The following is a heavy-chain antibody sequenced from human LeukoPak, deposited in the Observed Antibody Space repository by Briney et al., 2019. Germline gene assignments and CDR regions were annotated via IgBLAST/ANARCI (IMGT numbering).Heavy chain of an antibody. J-gene: IGHJ4*02. CDR2: IYYSGST. D-gene: IGHD4-17*01. Sequence: PSETLSLTCTVSGGSISSSDYYWDWIRQPPGKGLEWIGSIYYSGSTYYNPPLKSRVTTSVDTSKNQFSLKLSSVTAADTAVYYCASLHDYGADPDYWGQGTLVTVSS. CDR3: ASLHDYGADPDY. V-gene: IGHV4-39*01. CDR1: GGSISSSDYY.